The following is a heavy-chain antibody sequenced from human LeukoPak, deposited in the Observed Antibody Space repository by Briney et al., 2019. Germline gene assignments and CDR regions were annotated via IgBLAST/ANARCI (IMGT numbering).Heavy chain of an antibody. J-gene: IGHJ6*03. V-gene: IGHV3-33*06. Sequence: GGSLRLSCAASGFTFSVFGMHWVRQAPGKGLEWVAVIWNDGSNKLYADSVKGRFTISRDNSKNTVYLQMSSVRDEDTAVYYCAKDYPPEGLNVAVVPGAVYYYMDVWGRGTTVTVSS. CDR3: AKDYPPEGLNVAVVPGAVYYYMDV. CDR1: GFTFSVFG. CDR2: IWNDGSNK. D-gene: IGHD3-10*02.